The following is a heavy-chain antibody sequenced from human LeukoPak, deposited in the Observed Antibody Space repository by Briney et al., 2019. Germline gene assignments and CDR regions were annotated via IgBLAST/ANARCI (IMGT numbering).Heavy chain of an antibody. CDR2: INPNSGGT. J-gene: IGHJ4*02. Sequence: ASVKVSCKASGYTFTGYYMHWVRQAPGRGLEWMGWINPNSGGTNYAQKFQGRVTMTRDTSISTAYMELSRLRSDDTAVYYCARDFMRIAARPLGYWGQGTLVTVSS. V-gene: IGHV1-2*02. CDR1: GYTFTGYY. D-gene: IGHD6-6*01. CDR3: ARDFMRIAARPLGY.